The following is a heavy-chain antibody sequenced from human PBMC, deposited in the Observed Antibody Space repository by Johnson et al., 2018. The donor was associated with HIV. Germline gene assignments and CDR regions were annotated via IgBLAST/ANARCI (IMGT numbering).Heavy chain of an antibody. CDR1: GFTFSSYA. Sequence: QVQLVESGGGVVQPGRSLRLSCAASGFTFSSYAMHWVRQAPGKGLEWVSGINWNGGSTGSADSVKGRFTISRDNSKNTLYLQMNSLRAEDTAVNYCAKGRDGAFDIWGQGTMVTVSS. CDR2: INWNGGST. J-gene: IGHJ3*02. CDR3: AKGRDGAFDI. V-gene: IGHV3-NL1*01. D-gene: IGHD5-24*01.